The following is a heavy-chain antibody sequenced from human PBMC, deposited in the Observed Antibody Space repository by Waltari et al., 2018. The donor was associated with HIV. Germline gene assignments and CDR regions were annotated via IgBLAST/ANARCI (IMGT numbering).Heavy chain of an antibody. D-gene: IGHD1-26*01. J-gene: IGHJ3*02. Sequence: EVELVESGGGLIQPGGSLRLSCAASGFSVGSHYMTWVRQAPGKGLEWVSVIYSGGSTYYADSVKGRFTISRDNSKNTLYLQMNSLRAEDTAVYYCATILSGSYGGAFDIWGQGTMVTVSS. CDR1: GFSVGSHY. V-gene: IGHV3-53*01. CDR2: IYSGGST. CDR3: ATILSGSYGGAFDI.